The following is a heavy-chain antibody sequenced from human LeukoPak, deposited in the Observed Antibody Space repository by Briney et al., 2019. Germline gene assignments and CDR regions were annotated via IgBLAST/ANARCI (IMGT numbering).Heavy chain of an antibody. V-gene: IGHV5-51*01. J-gene: IGHJ4*02. CDR1: EYTFTSYW. D-gene: IGHD6-19*01. CDR2: IYPGDSDT. CDR3: ARLRGYLAVAGCRYFDY. Sequence: GESLKISCKGSEYTFTSYWIAWVRQMPGKGLEWMGIIYPGDSDTRYSPSFQGQVTISADKSVSTTYLQWSSLKASDTAMYYCARLRGYLAVAGCRYFDYWGQGTLVTVSS.